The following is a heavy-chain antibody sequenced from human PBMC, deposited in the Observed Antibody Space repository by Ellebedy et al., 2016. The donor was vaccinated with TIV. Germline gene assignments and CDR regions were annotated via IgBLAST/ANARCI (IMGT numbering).Heavy chain of an antibody. CDR3: ARDQWLGRAYYFDS. CDR1: GFTFSNYW. J-gene: IGHJ4*02. CDR2: IKQDGSEE. D-gene: IGHD6-19*01. V-gene: IGHV3-7*01. Sequence: GESLKISCATSGFTFSNYWITWVRQAPGKGLEWVANIKQDGSEEYYVDSVKGRFSISRDNAKNSLYVQMNSLTDEDTAVYYCARDQWLGRAYYFDSWGQGTLVTVSS.